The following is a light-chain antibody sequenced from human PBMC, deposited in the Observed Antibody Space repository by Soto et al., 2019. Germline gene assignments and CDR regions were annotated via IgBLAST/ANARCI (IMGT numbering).Light chain of an antibody. CDR1: SSNIGSNT. V-gene: IGLV1-44*01. J-gene: IGLJ2*01. CDR3: AAWDDSLNGVV. CDR2: YDD. Sequence: QSVLTQPPSASGTPGQRVTISCSASSSNIGSNTVNWYQQLPGTAPKLLIYYDDLVPSGVSDRFSGSKSGTSASLAISGLQSEDEAHYYCAAWDDSLNGVVFGGGTKVTVL.